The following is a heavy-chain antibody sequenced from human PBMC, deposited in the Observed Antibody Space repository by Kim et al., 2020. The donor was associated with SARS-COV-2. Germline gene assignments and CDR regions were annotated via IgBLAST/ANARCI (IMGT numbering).Heavy chain of an antibody. V-gene: IGHV3-30*02. CDR3: AKGQYYYDSSDPFGPDY. J-gene: IGHJ4*02. Sequence: VKGRFTITRDNSKNTLYLQMNSLRAEDTAVYYCAKGQYYYDSSDPFGPDYWGQGTLVTVSS. D-gene: IGHD3-22*01.